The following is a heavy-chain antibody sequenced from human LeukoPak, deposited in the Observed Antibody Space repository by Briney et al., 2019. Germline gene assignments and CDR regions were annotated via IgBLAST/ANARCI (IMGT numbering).Heavy chain of an antibody. D-gene: IGHD1-1*01. CDR2: ISGSGSHA. V-gene: IGHV3-23*01. CDR3: GSGPVGTTVP. CDR1: GITFSNYA. J-gene: IGHJ5*02. Sequence: GGSLRLSCVASGITFSNYAVSWVRQAPGQGLEWVSAISGSGSHANYAESVKGRFTISRDNSKNTLYLQMHSLIAADTAVYYCGSGPVGTTVPWGQGTLVTVSS.